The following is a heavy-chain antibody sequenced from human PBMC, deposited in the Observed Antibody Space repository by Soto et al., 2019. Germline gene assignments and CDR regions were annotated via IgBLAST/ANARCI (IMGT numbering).Heavy chain of an antibody. V-gene: IGHV3-23*01. CDR1: GFTFSSYA. CDR3: AKDLARFTDTAMVDFDY. CDR2: ISGSGGST. D-gene: IGHD5-18*01. J-gene: IGHJ4*02. Sequence: GGSLRLSCAASGFTFSSYAMSWVRQAPGKGLEWVSAISGSGGSTYYADSVKGRFTISRDNSKNTLYLQMNSLRAEDTAVYYCAKDLARFTDTAMVDFDYWGQGTLVTVSS.